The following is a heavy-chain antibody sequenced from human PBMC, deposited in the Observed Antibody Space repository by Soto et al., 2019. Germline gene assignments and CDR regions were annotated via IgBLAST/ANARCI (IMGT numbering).Heavy chain of an antibody. CDR1: GGTFSSYA. J-gene: IGHJ5*02. CDR3: ATQPDCGDYLQNWFDP. V-gene: IGHV1-69*01. D-gene: IGHD4-17*01. Sequence: QVQLVQSGAEVKKPGSSVKVSCKASGGTFSSYAISWVRQAPGQGLEWMGGIIPIFGTANYAQKFQDRVTITAYESTRKAYMELSSLRSEDTAVYYCATQPDCGDYLQNWFDPWGQGTLVTVSS. CDR2: IIPIFGTA.